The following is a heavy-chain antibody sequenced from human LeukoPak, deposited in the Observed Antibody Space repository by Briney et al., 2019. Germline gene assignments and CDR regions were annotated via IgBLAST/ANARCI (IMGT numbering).Heavy chain of an antibody. CDR2: IIVGSGAT. V-gene: IGHV1-58*01. J-gene: IGHJ4*02. CDR1: GFTSTNFA. Sequence: SVKVSCKASGFTSTNFAVQWVRQARGQRLEWIGWIIVGSGATKCAQDFQERVTITRDLSTSTLYMELRSLTSEDTAVYYCATDLSNPRMGASYLDSWGQGTLVTVSS. CDR3: ATDLSNPRMGASYLDS. D-gene: IGHD3-16*01.